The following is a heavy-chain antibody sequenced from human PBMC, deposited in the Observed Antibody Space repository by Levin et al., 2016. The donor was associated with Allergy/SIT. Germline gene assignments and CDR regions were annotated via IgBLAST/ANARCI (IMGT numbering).Heavy chain of an antibody. D-gene: IGHD1-7*01. Sequence: ASVKVSCKASGYTFTSYAMHWVRQAPGQRLEWMGWINAGNGNTKYSQKFRGRVTITRDTSASTAYMELSSLRSEDTAVYYCAREATLDLHWFDPWGQGTLVTVSS. J-gene: IGHJ5*02. CDR3: AREATLDLHWFDP. CDR2: INAGNGNT. CDR1: GYTFTSYA. V-gene: IGHV1-3*01.